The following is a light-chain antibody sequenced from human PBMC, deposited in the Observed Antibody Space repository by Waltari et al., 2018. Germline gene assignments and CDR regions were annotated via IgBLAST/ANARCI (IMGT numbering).Light chain of an antibody. Sequence: QSALTQPPPVSGSPGQSTPTPCPGTSWAIAIFKFVSWYQQEPGRAPKLIVYDVSQRPSGVSNRFSGSKSGNTASLTISGLQAEDEADYYCSSYTTTSSWVFGGGTKLTVL. CDR1: SWAIAIFKF. V-gene: IGLV2-14*01. CDR3: SSYTTTSSWV. CDR2: DVS. J-gene: IGLJ3*02.